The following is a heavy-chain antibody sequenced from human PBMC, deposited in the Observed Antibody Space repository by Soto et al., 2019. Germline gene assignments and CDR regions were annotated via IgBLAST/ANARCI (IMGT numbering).Heavy chain of an antibody. V-gene: IGHV4-31*03. J-gene: IGHJ1*01. CDR2: IYVTGAV. CDR3: VRLRIATSKVRWTDC. Sequence: SAPLSLSCRVSGATLSSGNYHWSRKRQVQGQGLEWIGHIYVTGAVDYNPSLRDRITISQDTSERQFSLNLRLVTAADTAVYYYVRLRIATSKVRWTDCWGQG. CDR1: GATLSSGNYH. D-gene: IGHD2-21*01.